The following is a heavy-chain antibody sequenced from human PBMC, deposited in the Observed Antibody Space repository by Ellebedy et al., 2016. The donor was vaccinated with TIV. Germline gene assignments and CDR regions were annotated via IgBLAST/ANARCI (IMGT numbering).Heavy chain of an antibody. CDR2: IKTDGIRT. D-gene: IGHD3-3*01. CDR1: EFSFSNFW. CDR3: VGFGVFNL. V-gene: IGHV3-7*01. J-gene: IGHJ5*02. Sequence: GESLKISCAAWEFSFSNFWMSWFRQAPGKGLEWLAHIKTDGIRTYYVDSVKGRFTISRENAKNALFLQMDGLRVDDSAVYYCVGFGVFNLWGQGAPVTVSS.